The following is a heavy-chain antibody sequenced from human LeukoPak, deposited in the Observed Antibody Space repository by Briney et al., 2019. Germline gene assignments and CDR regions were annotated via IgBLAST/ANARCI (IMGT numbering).Heavy chain of an antibody. CDR1: DGSISSSSYY. V-gene: IGHV4-39*07. CDR2: IYYSGST. J-gene: IGHJ6*03. CDR3: ARHKDYYYSYMDV. Sequence: PSETLSLTCTVSDGSISSSSYYWGWIRQPPGKGLEWIGSIYYSGSTYYNPSLKSRVTISVDTSKNQFSLKLSSVTAADTAVYYCARHKDYYYSYMDVWGKGTTVTISS.